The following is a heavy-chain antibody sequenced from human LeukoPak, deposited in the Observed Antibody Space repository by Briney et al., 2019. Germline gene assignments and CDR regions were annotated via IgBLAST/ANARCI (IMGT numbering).Heavy chain of an antibody. CDR3: ARPYSGDYFGAFDI. J-gene: IGHJ3*02. D-gene: IGHD4-17*01. V-gene: IGHV4-39*01. CDR1: GGSISSSRDY. CDR2: IYYSGST. Sequence: SSETLSLTCTVSGGSISSSRDYWGWIRQPPGKGLEGIGSIYYSGSTYYNPSLKSRVTISVDTSKNQFSLKLSSVTAADTAVYYSARPYSGDYFGAFDIWGQGTMVTASS.